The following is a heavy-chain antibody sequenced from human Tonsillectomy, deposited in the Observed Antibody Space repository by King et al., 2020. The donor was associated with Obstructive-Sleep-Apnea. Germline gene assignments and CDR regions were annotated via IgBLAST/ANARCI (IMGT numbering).Heavy chain of an antibody. CDR2: ISYDGSNK. CDR1: GFTFSGYG. J-gene: IGHJ6*02. Sequence: QLVQSGGGVVQPGRSLRLSCAASGFTFSGYGMHWVRQAPGKGLEWVALISYDGSNKYYADSVKGRFTISRDNSKNTLYLQMNSLRAEYTAVYNCAKKPWLVPDYYGMDVWGQGTTVTVSS. CDR3: AKKPWLVPDYYGMDV. D-gene: IGHD6-19*01. V-gene: IGHV3-30*18.